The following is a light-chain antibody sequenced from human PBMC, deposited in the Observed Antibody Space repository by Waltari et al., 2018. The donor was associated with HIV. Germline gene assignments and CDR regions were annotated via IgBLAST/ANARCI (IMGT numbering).Light chain of an antibody. CDR3: ATWDISLSAVV. CDR1: SNNVGNQG. V-gene: IGLV10-54*04. Sequence: QAGLTQPPSASKGMRKTATLTCPGNSNNVGNQGADWLQQHQGHPPKLLSYRDNKRPSGISERFSASRSGNTASLTITGVQPEDEADYFCATWDISLSAVVFGGGTTLTVL. CDR2: RDN. J-gene: IGLJ2*01.